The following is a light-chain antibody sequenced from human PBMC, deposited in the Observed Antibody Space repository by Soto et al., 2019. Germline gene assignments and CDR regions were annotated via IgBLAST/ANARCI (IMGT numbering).Light chain of an antibody. V-gene: IGLV2-14*01. CDR1: TSDVGGFDS. Sequence: QSALTQPASVSGSPGQSITISCTATTSDVGGFDSVSWYQQHPGTAPRVIIYEVSNRPSGVSHRFSGAKSGNTASLTISWLQAEDEADYYCSSYTSSSTLVFGGGTKLTVL. CDR2: EVS. CDR3: SSYTSSSTLV. J-gene: IGLJ2*01.